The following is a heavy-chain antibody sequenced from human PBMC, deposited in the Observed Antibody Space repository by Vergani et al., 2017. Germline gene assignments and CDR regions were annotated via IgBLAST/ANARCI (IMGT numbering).Heavy chain of an antibody. D-gene: IGHD3-3*01. CDR1: GGSISSYY. CDR2: IYYSGST. CDR3: ARGLEQYYDFWSGPPGAFDI. V-gene: IGHV4-59*01. J-gene: IGHJ3*02. Sequence: QVQLQESGPGLVKPSETLSLTCTVSGGSISSYYWSWIRQPPGKGLEWIGYIYYSGSTNYNPSLKSRVTISVDTSKNQFSLKLSSVTAADTAVYYCARGLEQYYDFWSGPPGAFDIWAQGTMVTVSS.